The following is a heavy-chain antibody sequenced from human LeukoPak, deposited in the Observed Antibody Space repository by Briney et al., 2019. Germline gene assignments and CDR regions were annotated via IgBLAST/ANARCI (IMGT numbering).Heavy chain of an antibody. J-gene: IGHJ6*04. CDR1: GFTFSSYG. CDR2: ISYDGSNK. D-gene: IGHD3-9*01. V-gene: IGHV3-30*18. CDR3: AKDRPERDFDWFYYCGWMDV. Sequence: SGGSLRLSCAASGFTFSSYGMHWVRQAPGKGLEWVAVISYDGSNKYYADSVKGRFTISRDNSKNTLYLQMNSLRAEDTAVYYCAKDRPERDFDWFYYCGWMDVWGKGTTVTVSS.